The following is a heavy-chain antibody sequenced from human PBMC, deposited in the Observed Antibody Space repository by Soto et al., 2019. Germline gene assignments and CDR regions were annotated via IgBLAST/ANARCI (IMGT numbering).Heavy chain of an antibody. J-gene: IGHJ6*02. Sequence: SETLSLTCTVSGGSISSSSYYWGWIRQPPGKGLEWIGSIYYSGSIYYNPSLKSRVTISVDTSKNQFSLKLSSVTAADTAVYYCARHSGSHYYYGMDVWGQGTTVTVSS. D-gene: IGHD1-26*01. CDR3: ARHSGSHYYYGMDV. V-gene: IGHV4-39*01. CDR2: IYYSGSI. CDR1: GGSISSSSYY.